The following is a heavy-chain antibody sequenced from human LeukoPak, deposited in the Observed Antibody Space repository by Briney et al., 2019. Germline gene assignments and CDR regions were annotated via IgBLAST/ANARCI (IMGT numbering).Heavy chain of an antibody. CDR3: ARARGIAVAGISFDY. CDR1: GGTFSSYA. Sequence: GASVKVSCKASGGTFSSYASSWVRQAPGQELEWMGGIIPIFGTANYAQKFQGRVTITADESTSTAYMELSSLRSEDTAVYYCARARGIAVAGISFDYWGQGTLVTVSS. V-gene: IGHV1-69*13. J-gene: IGHJ4*02. CDR2: IIPIFGTA. D-gene: IGHD6-19*01.